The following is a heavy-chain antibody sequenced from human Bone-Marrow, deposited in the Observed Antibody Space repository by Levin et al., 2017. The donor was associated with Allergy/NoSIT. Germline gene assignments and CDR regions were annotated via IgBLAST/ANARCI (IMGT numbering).Heavy chain of an antibody. CDR3: ARVNAGHSIYDYYFDY. CDR1: ADTFNNYA. J-gene: IGHJ4*02. V-gene: IGHV1-69*13. CDR2: IVPISATP. Sequence: ASVKVSCKASADTFNNYAITWVRQAPGQGLEWMGGIVPISATPYFAQKFEDRVTLTADEDANTLYLELSSLRSEDTAVYYCARVNAGHSIYDYYFDYWGQGTLISVSS. D-gene: IGHD5/OR15-5a*01.